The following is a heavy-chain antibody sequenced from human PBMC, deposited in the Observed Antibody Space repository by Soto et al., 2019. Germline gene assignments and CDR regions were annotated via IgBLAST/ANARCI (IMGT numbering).Heavy chain of an antibody. CDR2: LTGDGAYI. V-gene: IGHV3-23*01. D-gene: IGHD2-8*01. Sequence: EVQLLESGGALVQPGGSLRLSCAASGFTFATSAMSWVRQAPGKGLEWVSTLTGDGAYISYADSVKGRFTISRDNSQNTLYLQMNSLRADVTAIYYCARRMTAYFDFWGQGTLVTVSS. CDR1: GFTFATSA. CDR3: ARRMTAYFDF. J-gene: IGHJ4*02.